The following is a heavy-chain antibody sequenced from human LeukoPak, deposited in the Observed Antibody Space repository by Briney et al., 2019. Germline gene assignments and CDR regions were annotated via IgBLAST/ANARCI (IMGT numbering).Heavy chain of an antibody. Sequence: GSLRLSCVTSGFTFSSYWMTWVRQAPGKGLEWVANIKQDGSEKYYLNSVKGRFAISRDNAKNSLFLQMNSLRAEDTAIYYCVNLRRGWGQGTLVTVSS. CDR2: IKQDGSEK. D-gene: IGHD3-16*01. V-gene: IGHV3-7*03. CDR3: VNLRRG. J-gene: IGHJ4*02. CDR1: GFTFSSYW.